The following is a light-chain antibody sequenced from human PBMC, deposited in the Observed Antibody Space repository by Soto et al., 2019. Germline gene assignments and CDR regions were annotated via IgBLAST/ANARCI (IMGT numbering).Light chain of an antibody. J-gene: IGKJ1*01. CDR2: GAS. CDR3: QQYETYSPAT. CDR1: QSVRSN. V-gene: IGKV3-15*01. Sequence: EIVMTQSPATLSVSPGERATLSCRASQSVRSNLAWYQQKPGQSPRLLIYGASTRATGIPARFSGSGSGTEFTLTISSLQPDDFATYYCQQYETYSPATFGQGTKVDIK.